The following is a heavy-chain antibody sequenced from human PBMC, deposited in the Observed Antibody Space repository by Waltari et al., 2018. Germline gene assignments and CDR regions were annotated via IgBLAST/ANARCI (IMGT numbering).Heavy chain of an antibody. J-gene: IGHJ4*02. V-gene: IGHV4-59*01. CDR3: ARGGSGSRANFDY. D-gene: IGHD3-10*01. Sequence: QVQLQESGPGLVKPSETLSLTCTVSGGSISSFYWSWIRQPPGKGLEWIGYIYYSGSTNSNPTLKSRVTISVDTSKNQFSLKLSSVTAADTAVYYCARGGSGSRANFDYWGQGTLVTVSS. CDR1: GGSISSFY. CDR2: IYYSGST.